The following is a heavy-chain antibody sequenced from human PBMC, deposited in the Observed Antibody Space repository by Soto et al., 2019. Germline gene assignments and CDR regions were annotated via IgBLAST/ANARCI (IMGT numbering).Heavy chain of an antibody. CDR3: ARGTWVRSAFDI. CDR1: GGSFSGYY. V-gene: IGHV4-34*01. D-gene: IGHD3-10*01. J-gene: IGHJ3*02. CDR2: INHSGST. Sequence: QVQLQQWGAGLLKPSETLSLTCAVYGGSFSGYYWSWIRQPPGKGLEWIGEINHSGSTNYNPSLKSRVTISVDASKNQFSLKLSSVTGADTAVYYCARGTWVRSAFDIWGQGTMVTVSS.